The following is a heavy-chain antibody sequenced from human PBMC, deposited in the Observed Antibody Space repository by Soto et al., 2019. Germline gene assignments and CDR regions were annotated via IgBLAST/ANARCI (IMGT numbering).Heavy chain of an antibody. CDR2: IIPIFGIA. CDR3: ARESRQQWLINSWTYYYGMDV. J-gene: IGHJ6*02. CDR1: GGTFSSYA. V-gene: IGHV1-69*13. Sequence: GASVKVSCKASGGTFSSYAISWVRQAPGQGLEWMGGIIPIFGIANYAQKFQGRVTITADESTSTAYMELSSLRSEDTAVYYCARESRQQWLINSWTYYYGMDVWGQGTTVTVSS. D-gene: IGHD6-19*01.